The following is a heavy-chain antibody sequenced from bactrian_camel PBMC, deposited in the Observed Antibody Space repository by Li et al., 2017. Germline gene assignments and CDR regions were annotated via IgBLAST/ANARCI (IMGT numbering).Heavy chain of an antibody. CDR1: TSIHKFA. D-gene: IGHD2*01. J-gene: IGHJ6*01. Sequence: VASGGGSVKAGGSLRLSCVASTSIHKFACIGWFRQGPGNEREGVASIYASAGTPHNADSVKGRFTISQDNTKSTVYLQMNSLKSEDTAVYCCVAESEWQPLVDGCSPSHFGVWGQGTQVTVS. CDR2: IYASAGTP. CDR3: VAESEWQPLVDGCSPSHFGV. V-gene: IGHV3S63*01.